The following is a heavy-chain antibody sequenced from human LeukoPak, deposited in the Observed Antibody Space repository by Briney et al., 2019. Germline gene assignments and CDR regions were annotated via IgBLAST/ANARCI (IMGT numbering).Heavy chain of an antibody. D-gene: IGHD2-2*01. CDR3: ASGIYCSSTSCYSTFDY. CDR1: GFTVSSNY. V-gene: IGHV3-53*01. J-gene: IGHJ4*02. CDR2: IYSGGST. Sequence: GGSLRLSCAASGFTVSSNYMSWVRQAPGKGLEWVSVIYSGGSTYYADSVKGRFTISRDNSKNTLYLQMNSLRAEDTAVYYCASGIYCSSTSCYSTFDYWGQGTLVTVSS.